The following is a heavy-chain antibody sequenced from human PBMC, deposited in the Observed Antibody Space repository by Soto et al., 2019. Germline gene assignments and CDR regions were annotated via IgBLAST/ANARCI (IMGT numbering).Heavy chain of an antibody. CDR3: ARDRSLDY. Sequence: SETQSLTCTVSGGTIRSYDGSWIRQPPGKGLEWIGYIYYSGNTKYNPSLKSRVTISVDTSKKQFSLKLSSVTAADTAVYYCARDRSLDYWGQGTLVTVS. J-gene: IGHJ4*02. V-gene: IGHV4-59*01. CDR2: IYYSGNT. CDR1: GGTIRSYD.